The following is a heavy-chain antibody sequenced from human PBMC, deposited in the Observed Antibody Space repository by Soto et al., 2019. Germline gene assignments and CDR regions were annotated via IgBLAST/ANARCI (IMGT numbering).Heavy chain of an antibody. CDR2: VNPILSLS. D-gene: IGHD3-10*01. CDR3: ATSYGSGYRAFDY. CDR1: GDTFSFYS. V-gene: IGHV1-69*02. J-gene: IGHJ4*02. Sequence: QVQLVQSGAEVKRPGSSVKVSCKASGDTFSFYSINWVRQAPGLGLEWMGRVNPILSLSNYAQRFQGRVTMTADKSTSTAYIVISRLRSEDTAIYYCATSYGSGYRAFDYWGQGAQVIVSS.